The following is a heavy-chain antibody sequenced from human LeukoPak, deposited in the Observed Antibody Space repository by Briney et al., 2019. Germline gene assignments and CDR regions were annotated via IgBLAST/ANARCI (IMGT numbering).Heavy chain of an antibody. J-gene: IGHJ3*02. CDR1: GYTFTGYY. Sequence: ASVKVSCKASGYTFTGYYMHWVRQAPGQGLEWMGWINPNSGGTNYAQKFQGRVTMTRDTSISTAYMELSRLRSDDTAVYYCARSVDDSSGYFYGVFDIWGQGTMVTVSS. CDR3: ARSVDDSSGYFYGVFDI. CDR2: INPNSGGT. V-gene: IGHV1-2*02. D-gene: IGHD3-22*01.